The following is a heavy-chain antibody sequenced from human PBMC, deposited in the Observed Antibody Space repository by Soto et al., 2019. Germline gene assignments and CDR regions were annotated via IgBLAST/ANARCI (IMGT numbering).Heavy chain of an antibody. Sequence: QVQLVESGGGVVQPGRSLRLSCAASGFTFSSYAMHWVRQAPGKGLEWVAVISYDGSNKYYADSVKGRFTISRDNSKNTLYLQMNSPRAEDTAVYYCAREWELRGFDYWGQGTLVTVSS. CDR1: GFTFSSYA. CDR3: AREWELRGFDY. V-gene: IGHV3-30-3*01. CDR2: ISYDGSNK. D-gene: IGHD1-26*01. J-gene: IGHJ4*02.